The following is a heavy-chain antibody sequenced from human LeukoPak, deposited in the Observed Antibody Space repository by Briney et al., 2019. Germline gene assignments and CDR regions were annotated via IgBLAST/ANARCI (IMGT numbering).Heavy chain of an antibody. CDR2: ISGSGGST. J-gene: IGHJ6*02. CDR3: AKLGFGDRYYYYYGMDV. CDR1: GFTFSSYA. Sequence: GGSLRPSCAASGFTFSSYAMSWVRQAPGKGLEWVSAISGSGGSTYYADSVKGRFTISRDNSKNTLYLQMNSLRAEGTAVYYCAKLGFGDRYYYYYGMDVWGQGTTVTVSS. D-gene: IGHD3-10*01. V-gene: IGHV3-23*01.